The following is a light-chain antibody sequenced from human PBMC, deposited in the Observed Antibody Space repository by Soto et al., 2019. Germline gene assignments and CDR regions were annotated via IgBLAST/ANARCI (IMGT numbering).Light chain of an antibody. J-gene: IGKJ1*01. Sequence: EIVMTQSPATLSVSPGERVTLSCRASQSVGSNLAWYQQTPGQAPRLLICSASTRTTGVPARFSGSGSGTEFTLTISSLQSEDFADYYCQQYNNWPRTFGQGNKVEIK. CDR1: QSVGSN. CDR2: SAS. V-gene: IGKV3-15*01. CDR3: QQYNNWPRT.